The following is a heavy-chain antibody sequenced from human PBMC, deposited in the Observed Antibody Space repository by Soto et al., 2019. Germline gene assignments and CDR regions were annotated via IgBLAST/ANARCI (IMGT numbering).Heavy chain of an antibody. Sequence: SATLSLTCTVSGGSISSSSYYWGWIRQPPGKGLEWIGSIYYSGSTYYNPSLKSRVTISVDTSKNQFSLKLSSVTAADTAVYYCARHGRSIAAAGTVWFDPWGQGTLVTISS. J-gene: IGHJ5*02. V-gene: IGHV4-39*01. CDR3: ARHGRSIAAAGTVWFDP. CDR2: IYYSGST. D-gene: IGHD6-13*01. CDR1: GGSISSSSYY.